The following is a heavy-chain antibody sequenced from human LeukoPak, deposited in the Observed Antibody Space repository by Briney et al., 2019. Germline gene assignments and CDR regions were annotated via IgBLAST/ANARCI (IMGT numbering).Heavy chain of an antibody. J-gene: IGHJ3*02. V-gene: IGHV3-48*01. CDR1: GFTFNSFS. D-gene: IGHD2-21*02. CDR3: AKHIVVVTAPLGFHDAFDI. CDR2: ISSSSTTI. Sequence: GGSLRLSCAASGFTFNSFSMNWVRQAPGKGLEWVSYISSSSTTIYYADSVKGRFTISRDNSKNTLYLQMNSLRAEDTAVYYCAKHIVVVTAPLGFHDAFDIWGQGTMVTVSS.